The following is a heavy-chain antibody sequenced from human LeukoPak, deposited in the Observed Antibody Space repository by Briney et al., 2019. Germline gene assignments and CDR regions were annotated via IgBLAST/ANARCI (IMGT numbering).Heavy chain of an antibody. CDR3: ARAAYYDYVWGSYRSYFDY. CDR1: GFTFSSYA. J-gene: IGHJ4*02. V-gene: IGHV3-23*01. D-gene: IGHD3-16*02. Sequence: GGSLRLSCAASGFTFSSYAMSWVRQAPGKGLEWVSAISGGGGSTYYADSVKGRFTISRDNSKNTLYLQMNSLRAEDTAVYYCARAAYYDYVWGSYRSYFDYWGQGTLVTVSS. CDR2: ISGGGGST.